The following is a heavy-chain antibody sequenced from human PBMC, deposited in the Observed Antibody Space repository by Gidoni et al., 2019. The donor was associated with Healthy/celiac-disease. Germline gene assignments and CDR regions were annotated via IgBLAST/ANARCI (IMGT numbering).Heavy chain of an antibody. J-gene: IGHJ4*02. CDR1: GFTFRSSW. V-gene: IGHV3-7*01. D-gene: IGHD6-19*01. Sequence: EVQLVESGGGLVQPGWSMRLSGAASGFTFRSSWMSWVRQAPGKGLEWVANIKQDGSEKDYVDSVKGRFTITRDNTKNSLYLQMNSLRAEDMAVYYCARTKTILFSSGWRGYFDYWGQGTLATVSS. CDR2: IKQDGSEK. CDR3: ARTKTILFSSGWRGYFDY.